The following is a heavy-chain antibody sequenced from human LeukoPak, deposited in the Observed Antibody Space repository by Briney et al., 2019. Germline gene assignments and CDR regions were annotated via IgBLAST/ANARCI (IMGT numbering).Heavy chain of an antibody. D-gene: IGHD3-16*02. Sequence: ASVKVSCKASGYTFTRYYMHWVRQAPGQGLEWMGWINPNSGGTNYAQKFQGRVTMTRDTSISTAYMDLSRLRSDDTAVYYCARENEPWGSYRSQLRIFDYWGQGTLVTVSS. CDR3: ARENEPWGSYRSQLRIFDY. J-gene: IGHJ4*02. CDR2: INPNSGGT. V-gene: IGHV1-2*02. CDR1: GYTFTRYY.